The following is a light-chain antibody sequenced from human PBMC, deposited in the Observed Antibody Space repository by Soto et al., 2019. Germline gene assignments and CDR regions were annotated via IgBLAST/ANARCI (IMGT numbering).Light chain of an antibody. V-gene: IGLV2-14*01. CDR2: EVS. Sequence: QSVLTQPASVSGSPRQSITISCTGTRSDIGSYNYVSWYQVRPGKAPKLIIYEVSSRPSGVPDRFSGSKSGNTASLMISGLQADDEAHYYCSSYSSTDTLYVFGTGTKVT. CDR3: SSYSSTDTLYV. J-gene: IGLJ1*01. CDR1: RSDIGSYNY.